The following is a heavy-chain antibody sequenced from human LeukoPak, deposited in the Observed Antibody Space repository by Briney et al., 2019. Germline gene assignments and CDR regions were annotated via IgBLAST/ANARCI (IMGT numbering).Heavy chain of an antibody. V-gene: IGHV4-59*01. D-gene: IGHD3-3*01. CDR3: ARAGQGDFWSGLRYFDY. Sequence: KPSETLSLTCTVSGGSISRYYWSWIRQPPGKGLEWIGYIYYSGSTNYNPSLKSRVTISVDTSKNHFSLKLSSVTAADTAVYCCARAGQGDFWSGLRYFDYWGQGTLVTVSS. CDR2: IYYSGST. CDR1: GGSISRYY. J-gene: IGHJ4*02.